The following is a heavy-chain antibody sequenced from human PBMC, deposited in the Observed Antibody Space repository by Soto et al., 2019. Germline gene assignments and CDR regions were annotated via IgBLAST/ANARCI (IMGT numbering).Heavy chain of an antibody. D-gene: IGHD1-26*01. J-gene: IGHJ6*03. CDR3: ANLAKNYYHYMDV. Sequence: QVQLVESGGGLVKPGGSLRLSCAASGFSFSDYYMSWIRQAPGKGLEWVSLISTSGSSTDYADSVKGRFTISRDNAKNPLSLQMNSLRAEDTAVYYCANLAKNYYHYMDVWGKGTTVTVSS. CDR2: ISTSGSST. CDR1: GFSFSDYY. V-gene: IGHV3-11*01.